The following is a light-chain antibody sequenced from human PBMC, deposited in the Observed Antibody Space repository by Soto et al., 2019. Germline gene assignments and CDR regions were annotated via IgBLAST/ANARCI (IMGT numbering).Light chain of an antibody. CDR1: QTISIW. CDR3: QHYNSYSEA. V-gene: IGKV1-5*01. Sequence: IQNSQSRSNLSASVGDRVTITCLARQTISIWLAWYQQKPVKAPKLLSYDASILESGVPSRFSGSGSWTEFTLTISSLQPDDFATYCCQHYNSYSEAFGQGTRVEIK. J-gene: IGKJ1*01. CDR2: DAS.